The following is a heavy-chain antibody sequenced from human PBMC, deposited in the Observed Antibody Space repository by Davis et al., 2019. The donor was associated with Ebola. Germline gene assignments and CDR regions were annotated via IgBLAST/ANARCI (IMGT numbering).Heavy chain of an antibody. D-gene: IGHD3-10*01. Sequence: ASVKVSCKASGYTFTSYYMHWVRQAPGQGLEWMGRINPNNGGTNYAQQFQGRVTMTRDTSISTAYMELSRLTSDDTAVYYCANSITVAAQANFDYWGQGIVVTVSS. CDR3: ANSITVAAQANFDY. CDR1: GYTFTSYY. J-gene: IGHJ4*02. CDR2: INPNNGGT. V-gene: IGHV1-2*06.